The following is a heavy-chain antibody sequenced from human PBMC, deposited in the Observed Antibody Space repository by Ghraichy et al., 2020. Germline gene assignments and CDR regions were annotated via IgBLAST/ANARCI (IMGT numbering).Heavy chain of an antibody. D-gene: IGHD5-18*01. V-gene: IGHV3-53*04. CDR3: ARSGDSYGYPDAFDI. CDR2: IYSGGST. CDR1: GFTVSSNY. Sequence: GGSLRLSCAASGFTVSSNYMSWVRQAPGKGLEWVSVIYSGGSTYYADSVKGRFTISRNNSKNTLYLQMNSLRAEDTAVYYCARSGDSYGYPDAFDIWGQGTMVTVSS. J-gene: IGHJ3*02.